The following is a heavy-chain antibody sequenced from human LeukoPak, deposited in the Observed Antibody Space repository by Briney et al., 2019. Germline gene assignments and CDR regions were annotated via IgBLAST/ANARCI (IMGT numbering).Heavy chain of an antibody. CDR1: GYTFTSYG. J-gene: IGHJ6*03. CDR2: MNPNSGNT. CDR3: ARGDTMVRGVAYYMDV. D-gene: IGHD3-10*01. V-gene: IGHV1-8*03. Sequence: ASVKVSCKASGYTFTSYGISWVRQATGQGLEWMGWMNPNSGNTGYAQKFQGRVTITRNTSISTAYMELSSLRSEDTAVYYCARGDTMVRGVAYYMDVWGKGTTVTVSS.